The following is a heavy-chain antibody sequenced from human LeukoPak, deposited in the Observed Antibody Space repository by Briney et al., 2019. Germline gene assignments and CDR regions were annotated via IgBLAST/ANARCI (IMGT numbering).Heavy chain of an antibody. CDR1: GGSISSYY. J-gene: IGHJ5*02. D-gene: IGHD3-3*01. CDR3: ARGKLRFLEWLLDWFDP. V-gene: IGHV4-59*01. Sequence: SETLSLTCTVSGGSISSYYWSWIRQPPGKVLEWIGYIYYSGRTNYNPSLKSRVTISVDASKTRLCLKLSSVTAADTAVYYCARGKLRFLEWLLDWFDPWGQGTLVTVSS. CDR2: IYYSGRT.